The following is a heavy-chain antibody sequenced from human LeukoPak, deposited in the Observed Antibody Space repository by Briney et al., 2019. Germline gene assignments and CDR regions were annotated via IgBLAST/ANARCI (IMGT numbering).Heavy chain of an antibody. Sequence: GGSLRLSCAASGFTFCSYWMHWVRQAPGKGLVWVSRINSDGSSTSYADSVKGRFTISRDNAKNTLYLQMNSLRAEDTAVYYCARPRLKTTVTTGSYYYMDVWGKGTTVTVSS. D-gene: IGHD4-17*01. CDR1: GFTFCSYW. V-gene: IGHV3-74*01. J-gene: IGHJ6*03. CDR2: INSDGSST. CDR3: ARPRLKTTVTTGSYYYMDV.